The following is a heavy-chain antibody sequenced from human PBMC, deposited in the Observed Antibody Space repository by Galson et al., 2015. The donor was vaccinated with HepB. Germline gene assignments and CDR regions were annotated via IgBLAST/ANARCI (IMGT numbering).Heavy chain of an antibody. D-gene: IGHD4-17*01. V-gene: IGHV3-21*01. CDR2: ISSSSSYI. CDR1: GFTFSSYS. CDR3: ARDPGDYENPFDY. J-gene: IGHJ4*02. Sequence: SLRLSCAASGFTFSSYSMNWVRQAPGKGLEWVSSISSSSSYIYYADSVKGRFTISRDNAKNSLYLQMNSLRAEDTAVYYCARDPGDYENPFDYWGQGTLVTVSS.